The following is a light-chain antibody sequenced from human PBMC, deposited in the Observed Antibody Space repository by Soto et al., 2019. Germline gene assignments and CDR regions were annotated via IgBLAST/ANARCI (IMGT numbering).Light chain of an antibody. Sequence: QITQSPSSLSASIGGRVTITCRAMHSMGSDLNWYHQKPGKAPNLLIYTASSLKSGVPSRFSGSGSGTEFTLTLSSLQPEDFATYYCQQSYCPSNTFGQGTRLEI. V-gene: IGKV1-39*01. CDR1: HSMGSD. CDR2: TAS. J-gene: IGKJ5*01. CDR3: QQSYCPSNT.